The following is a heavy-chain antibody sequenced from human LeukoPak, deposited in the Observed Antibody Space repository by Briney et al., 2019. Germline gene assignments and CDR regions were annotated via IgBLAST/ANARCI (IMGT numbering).Heavy chain of an antibody. V-gene: IGHV1-69*05. D-gene: IGHD6-25*01. Sequence: SVKVSCKASGGTFSSYAISWVRQAPGQGLEWMGGIIPTFGTANYAQKFQGRVTITTDESTSTAYMELSSLRSEDTAVYYCASVSLTHSGWHRYHFDYWGQGTVVTVSS. CDR1: GGTFSSYA. CDR3: ASVSLTHSGWHRYHFDY. J-gene: IGHJ4*03. CDR2: IIPTFGTA.